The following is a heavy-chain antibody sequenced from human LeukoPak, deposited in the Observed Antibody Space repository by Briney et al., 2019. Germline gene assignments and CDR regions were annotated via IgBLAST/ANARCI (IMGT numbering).Heavy chain of an antibody. CDR2: IYPGDSDT. D-gene: IGHD1-1*01. Sequence: RPGESLKISCKGLGYTFDTYWMGWVRQLPGKGLEWMGIIYPGDSDTRYSPSFQGQVTISADKSISTAYLQWNSLQASDTAMYYCARQAATAYDYFDFWGQGTLVTVSS. CDR1: GYTFDTYW. V-gene: IGHV5-51*01. J-gene: IGHJ4*01. CDR3: ARQAATAYDYFDF.